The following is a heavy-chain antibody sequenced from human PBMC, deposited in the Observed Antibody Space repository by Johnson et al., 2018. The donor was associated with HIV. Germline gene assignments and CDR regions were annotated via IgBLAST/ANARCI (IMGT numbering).Heavy chain of an antibody. CDR2: IYSGGST. CDR3: VRDWGADYGGSLI. J-gene: IGHJ3*02. CDR1: GFTVSSNY. D-gene: IGHD4-23*01. V-gene: IGHV3-66*01. Sequence: VQLVESGGGLVKAGGSLRLSCAASGFTVSSNYMSWVRQAPGKGLEWASVIYSGGSTYYADSVKGRFTIARDNSKNTLYLQMTRLGAEDTAVYYCVRDWGADYGGSLIWGQGTVVIVSS.